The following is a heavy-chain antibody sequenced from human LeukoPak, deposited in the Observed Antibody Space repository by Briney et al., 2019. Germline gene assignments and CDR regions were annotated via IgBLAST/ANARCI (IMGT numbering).Heavy chain of an antibody. V-gene: IGHV3-11*01. J-gene: IGHJ4*02. Sequence: GGALRHSCAASVFTPRDYNMSWIRPAPGKGLERVAYITSRGDDIYYADSVKGRFTPSTDNAPKTQFLRMCSLRVEDTATYYGASDIVATSGDFWGQGTLVSVSS. D-gene: IGHD5-12*01. CDR2: ITSRGDDI. CDR3: ASDIVATSGDF. CDR1: VFTPRDYN.